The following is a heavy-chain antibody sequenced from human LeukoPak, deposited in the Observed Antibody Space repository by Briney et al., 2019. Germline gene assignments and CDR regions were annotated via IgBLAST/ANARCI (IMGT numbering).Heavy chain of an antibody. CDR2: ISYDGSNK. CDR1: GVTFSSYA. D-gene: IGHD6-19*01. CDR3: ATGYSAWSFGY. J-gene: IGHJ4*02. Sequence: RGSLRLSCAASGVTFSSYAMYWVRQAPGKGLDWVAVISYDGSNKYYADSVKGRFTISRDNSKNTLYLQMNSLRAEDTAMYFCATGYSAWSFGYWGQGTLVTVSS. V-gene: IGHV3-30-3*01.